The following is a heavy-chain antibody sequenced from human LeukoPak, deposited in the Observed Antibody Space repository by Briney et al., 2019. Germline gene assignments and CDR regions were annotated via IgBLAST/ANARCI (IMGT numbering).Heavy chain of an antibody. CDR2: NYTSGST. J-gene: IGHJ6*03. CDR1: GGSISSGSYY. D-gene: IGHD2-2*01. Sequence: KPSETLSLTCTVSGGSISSGSYYWSWIRQPAGKVLEWIGRNYTSGSTNYNPSLKSRVTISVDTSKNQFSLKLSSVTAADTAVYYCARDRFLRYDYYYMHVWGKGTTVTVSS. V-gene: IGHV4-61*02. CDR3: ARDRFLRYDYYYMHV.